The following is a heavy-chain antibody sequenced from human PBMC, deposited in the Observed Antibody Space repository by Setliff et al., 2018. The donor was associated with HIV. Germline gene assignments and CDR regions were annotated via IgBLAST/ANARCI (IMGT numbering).Heavy chain of an antibody. J-gene: IGHJ5*02. CDR2: ISSSSSTI. CDR1: GFTFSSYS. Sequence: GGSLRLSCAASGFTFSSYSMNWVRQAPGKGLEWVSYISSSSSTIYYADSVKGRFTISRDNAKNSLYLQMNSLRAEDTAVYYCARGLKYYYDSSGSNWFDPWGQGTLVTVSS. CDR3: ARGLKYYYDSSGSNWFDP. V-gene: IGHV3-48*04. D-gene: IGHD3-22*01.